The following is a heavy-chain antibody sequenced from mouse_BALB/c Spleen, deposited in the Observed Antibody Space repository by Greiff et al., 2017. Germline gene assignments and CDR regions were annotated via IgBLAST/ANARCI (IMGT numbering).Heavy chain of an antibody. CDR2: IYPYNGGT. D-gene: IGHD2-3*01. Sequence: VQLKESGPELVKPGASVKISCKASGYTFTDYNMHWVKQSHGKSLEWIGYIYPYNGGTGYNQKFKSKATLTVDNSSSTAYMELRSLTSEDSAVYYCARAYYDGYWFAYWGQGTLVTVSA. V-gene: IGHV1S29*02. J-gene: IGHJ3*01. CDR1: GYTFTDYN. CDR3: ARAYYDGYWFAY.